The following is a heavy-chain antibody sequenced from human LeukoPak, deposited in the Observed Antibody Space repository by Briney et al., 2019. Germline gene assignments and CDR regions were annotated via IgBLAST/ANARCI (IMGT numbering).Heavy chain of an antibody. Sequence: PGGSLRLSCAAPGFTFSSYAMSWVRQAPGKGLEWVSAISGSGGSTYYADSVKGRFTISRDNSKNTLYLQMNSLRVEDTAVYYCAKLKGVDYDFWSGLIGYWGQGTLVTVSS. CDR1: GFTFSSYA. J-gene: IGHJ4*02. D-gene: IGHD3-3*01. CDR2: ISGSGGST. V-gene: IGHV3-23*01. CDR3: AKLKGVDYDFWSGLIGY.